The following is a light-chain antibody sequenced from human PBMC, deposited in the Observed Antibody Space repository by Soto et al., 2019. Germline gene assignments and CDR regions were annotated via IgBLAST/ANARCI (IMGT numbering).Light chain of an antibody. CDR2: QAS. CDR1: QSISYY. J-gene: IGKJ4*01. CDR3: QQYNTYPLT. V-gene: IGKV1-5*03. Sequence: DIQMAQSPSTLSASVGDRVTITCRASQSISYYLAWYQQKPGKAPKLLIYQASSLESGVPFRFSGSGSGTEFTLTISSLQPDDFATYYCQQYNTYPLTFGGGTKVDIK.